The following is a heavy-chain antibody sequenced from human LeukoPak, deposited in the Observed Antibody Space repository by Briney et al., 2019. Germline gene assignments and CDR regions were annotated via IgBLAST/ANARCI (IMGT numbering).Heavy chain of an antibody. Sequence: PSQTLSLTCTVSGGSISSGSYYWSWIRQPAGRGLEWIGRIYTSGSTNYNPSLKSRVTISVDTSKNQFSLKLSAVTAEDTAVYYCARWSGFAYFDSWGQGTLVTVSS. CDR2: IYTSGST. CDR1: GGSISSGSYY. CDR3: ARWSGFAYFDS. J-gene: IGHJ4*02. D-gene: IGHD3-3*01. V-gene: IGHV4-61*02.